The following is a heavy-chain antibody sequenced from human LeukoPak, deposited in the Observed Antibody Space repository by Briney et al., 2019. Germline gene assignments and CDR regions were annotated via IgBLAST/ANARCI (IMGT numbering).Heavy chain of an antibody. D-gene: IGHD1-20*01. V-gene: IGHV4-39*01. CDR2: IYSSGTT. Sequence: PSETLSLTCTVSGGSISSSSYYWGWIRQPPGKGLECIGNIYSSGTTYYNPSLKSRVTISIDTSKSQFSLRLSSVTAADTAVYYCVQNIPGSIEHWGQGTLVTVSS. J-gene: IGHJ1*01. CDR3: VQNIPGSIEH. CDR1: GGSISSSSYY.